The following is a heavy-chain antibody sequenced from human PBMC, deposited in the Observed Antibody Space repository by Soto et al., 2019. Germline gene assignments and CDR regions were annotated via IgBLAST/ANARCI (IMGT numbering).Heavy chain of an antibody. CDR1: GYTFTSYD. CDR3: ASPARGYDNWFDP. V-gene: IGHV1-8*01. Sequence: ASVKVSCKASGYTFTSYDINWVRQAIGQGLEWMGWMNSNSGNTFYAQRFQGRVTMTRNTSISTAYMALSSLRSEDTAVYYCASPARGYDNWFDPWGQGTLVTVSS. D-gene: IGHD5-12*01. J-gene: IGHJ5*02. CDR2: MNSNSGNT.